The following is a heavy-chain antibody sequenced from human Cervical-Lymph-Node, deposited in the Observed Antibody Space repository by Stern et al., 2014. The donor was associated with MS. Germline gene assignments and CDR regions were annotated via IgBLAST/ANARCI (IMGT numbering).Heavy chain of an antibody. CDR3: ARMSFSPGGYYYGMDV. CDR1: GFSLSTSGMC. V-gene: IGHV2-70*01. J-gene: IGHJ6*02. CDR2: IDWDDDK. D-gene: IGHD4-23*01. Sequence: QVTLKESGPALVKPTQTLTLTCTFSGFSLSTSGMCVSWIRQPPGKALEWLALIDWDDDKYYSKSRKNRVTISTENSKKQEVLSSTNMDPVDTSTYYCARMSFSPGGYYYGMDVWGQWTTVTVSS.